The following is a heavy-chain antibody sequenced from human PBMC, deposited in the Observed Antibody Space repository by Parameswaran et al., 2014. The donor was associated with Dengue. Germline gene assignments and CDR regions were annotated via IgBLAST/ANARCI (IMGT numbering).Heavy chain of an antibody. CDR2: ISVYNGIT. D-gene: IGHD4-17*01. V-gene: IGHV1-18*01. Sequence: VRQMPGKGLEWMGWISVYNGITSYAQKLQGRVTLTTDTSTNTVYMELRSLRSDDTAMYYCARLVNDYGDYFLDFWGQGTVVTVSS. J-gene: IGHJ4*02. CDR3: ARLVNDYGDYFLDF.